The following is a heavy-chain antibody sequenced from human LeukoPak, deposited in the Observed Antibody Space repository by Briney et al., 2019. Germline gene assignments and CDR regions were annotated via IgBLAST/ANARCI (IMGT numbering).Heavy chain of an antibody. CDR3: ARESVPAVAARRGLNY. J-gene: IGHJ4*02. D-gene: IGHD6-6*01. Sequence: ASVKVSCKASGYTFTSYDINWVRQAPGQGLEWMGMINPNSGGTNYAQKFQGRVTMTRDTSISTVYMEMSRLRSDDTAVYYCARESVPAVAARRGLNYWGQGTLVAVSS. CDR1: GYTFTSYD. V-gene: IGHV1-2*02. CDR2: INPNSGGT.